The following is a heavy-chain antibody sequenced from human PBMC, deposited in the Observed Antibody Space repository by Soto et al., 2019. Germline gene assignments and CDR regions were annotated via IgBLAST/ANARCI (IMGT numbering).Heavy chain of an antibody. J-gene: IGHJ6*01. CDR1: GGSLSNYG. V-gene: IGHV1-69*13. CDR3: ARGDATNIVVTTYYDMDV. CDR2: IIPVFGTA. D-gene: IGHD3-22*01. Sequence: SVKVSCKASGGSLSNYGISWVRQAPGQGLEWMGGIIPVFGTANYAQKFQGRVTITADESTNIVYMDVTSLRSEDTAVYYCARGDATNIVVTTYYDMDVLGQGTTVTIYS.